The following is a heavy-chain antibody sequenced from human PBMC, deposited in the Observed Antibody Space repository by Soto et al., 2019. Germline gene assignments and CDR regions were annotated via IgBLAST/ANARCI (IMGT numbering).Heavy chain of an antibody. CDR3: ARXHGFGELLLDYYYGMDV. CDR1: GFTFSSYS. V-gene: IGHV3-21*01. CDR2: ISSSSSYI. D-gene: IGHD3-10*01. Sequence: GGSLRLSCAASGFTFSSYSMNWVRQAPGKGLEWVSSISSSSSYIYYADSVKGRFTISRDNAKNSLYLQMNSLRAEDTAVYYCARXHGFGELLLDYYYGMDVWGQGTTVTVS. J-gene: IGHJ6*02.